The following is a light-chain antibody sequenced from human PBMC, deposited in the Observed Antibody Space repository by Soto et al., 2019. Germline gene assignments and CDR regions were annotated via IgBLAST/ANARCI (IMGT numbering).Light chain of an antibody. V-gene: IGLV2-14*01. CDR3: CSYTSSSRYV. Sequence: QSALTQPASVSGSPGQSITISCTGTSSDVGGHKYVSWYQQHPGKAPKFMIYDVSIRPSGVSNRFSGSKSGNTASLTISGLQAEDEADYYCCSYTSSSRYVFGTGTKVTVL. CDR1: SSDVGGHKY. CDR2: DVS. J-gene: IGLJ1*01.